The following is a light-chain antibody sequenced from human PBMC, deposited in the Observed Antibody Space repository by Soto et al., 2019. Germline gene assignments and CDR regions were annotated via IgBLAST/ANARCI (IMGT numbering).Light chain of an antibody. Sequence: DIQMTQSPSSLSASVGDRVTITCRASHAIRNSFARYQQKPGKVPSLLIYAASTLQPGVPSRFSGTGSGTDFTLTISSRQPEDVATYYCQKYYSAPFTFGPGTKRGIK. CDR1: HAIRNS. CDR3: QKYYSAPFT. J-gene: IGKJ3*01. CDR2: AAS. V-gene: IGKV1-27*01.